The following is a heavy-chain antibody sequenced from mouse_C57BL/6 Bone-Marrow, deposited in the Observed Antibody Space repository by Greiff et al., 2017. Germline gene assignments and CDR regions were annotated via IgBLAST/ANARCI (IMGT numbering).Heavy chain of an antibody. CDR2: ISNLAYSI. V-gene: IGHV5-15*01. CDR1: GFTFSDYG. CDR3: ARPSNWDNAMDY. J-gene: IGHJ4*01. Sequence: EVKLVESGGGLVQPGGSLKLSCAASGFTFSDYGMAWVRQAPRKGPEWVAFISNLAYSIYYADTVTGRFTISRENAKNTLYLEMSSLRSEDTAMYYCARPSNWDNAMDYWGQGTSVTVSS. D-gene: IGHD4-1*01.